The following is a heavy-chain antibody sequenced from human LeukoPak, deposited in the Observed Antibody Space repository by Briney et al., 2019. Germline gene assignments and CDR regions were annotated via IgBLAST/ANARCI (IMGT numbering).Heavy chain of an antibody. V-gene: IGHV4-38-2*02. CDR2: IYHRGST. D-gene: IGHD3-3*01. Sequence: KPSETLSLTCTVSGYFISSGYYWGWIRQPPGKGLEWIGSIYHRGSTYYNPSLRSRVTILVDTSKNQFSLKLRSVTAADTAFYYCARDSQDDYDFWSGYDYWGQGTLVTVSS. J-gene: IGHJ4*02. CDR1: GYFISSGYY. CDR3: ARDSQDDYDFWSGYDY.